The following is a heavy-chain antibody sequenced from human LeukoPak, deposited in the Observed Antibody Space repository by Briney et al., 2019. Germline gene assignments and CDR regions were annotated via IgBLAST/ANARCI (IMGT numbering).Heavy chain of an antibody. CDR3: ARISSSNWYNERGAFDV. Sequence: GSLRLSCAASGFTFTNYWMSWVRQPPGKGLEWIGFVYYTGSTNYSPSLKSRVTISVDTSKNQFSLKLRSVTAADTAVYYCARISSSNWYNERGAFDVWGQGTMVTVSS. CDR1: GFTFTNYW. V-gene: IGHV4-59*01. D-gene: IGHD6-13*01. J-gene: IGHJ3*01. CDR2: VYYTGST.